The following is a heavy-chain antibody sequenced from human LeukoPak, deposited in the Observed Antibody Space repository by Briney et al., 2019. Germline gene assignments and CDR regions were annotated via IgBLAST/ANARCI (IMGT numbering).Heavy chain of an antibody. CDR1: GFTFDNYA. D-gene: IGHD2-15*01. Sequence: PGRSLRLSCAASGFTFDNYAMSWVRQAPGKRLQWVSSTSGSGGSTYYTDSVKGRFTISRDNFKNTLYLQMNSLRAEDTAVYYCAKDRIYYAPETWFDPWGQGTLVTVSS. CDR2: TSGSGGST. CDR3: AKDRIYYAPETWFDP. V-gene: IGHV3-23*01. J-gene: IGHJ5*02.